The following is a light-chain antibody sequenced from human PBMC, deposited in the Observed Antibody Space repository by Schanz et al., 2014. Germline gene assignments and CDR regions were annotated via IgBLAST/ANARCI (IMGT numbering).Light chain of an antibody. J-gene: IGKJ1*01. Sequence: ENVLTQSPGTLSLSPGERATLSCRASQSVSSSYLAWHQQKPGQAPRLLIYAASTRATGIPARFSGSGSGTEFTLTISSLQSEDFAVYYCQQYNNWPRAFGQGTKVEIK. CDR2: AAS. V-gene: IGKV3-15*01. CDR3: QQYNNWPRA. CDR1: QSVSSSY.